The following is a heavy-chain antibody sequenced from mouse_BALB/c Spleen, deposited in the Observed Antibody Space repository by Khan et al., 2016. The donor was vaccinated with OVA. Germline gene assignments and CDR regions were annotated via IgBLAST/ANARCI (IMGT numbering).Heavy chain of an antibody. J-gene: IGHJ3*01. Sequence: VQLQQSGAELARPGASVTLSCKASGYTFTDYYINWMRQRTGQGLEWIGEIYTGSDNTYYNEKFKGKATLTADKSSSTAYMQLSRLTSEDSAVDFCAREWTAWFPYWGQGTLVTVSA. CDR1: GYTFTDYY. V-gene: IGHV1-77*01. CDR3: AREWTAWFPY. CDR2: IYTGSDNT.